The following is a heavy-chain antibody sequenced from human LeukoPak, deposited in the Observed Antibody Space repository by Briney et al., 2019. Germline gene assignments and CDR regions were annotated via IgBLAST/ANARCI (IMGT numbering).Heavy chain of an antibody. J-gene: IGHJ3*02. CDR2: INSNSGGP. V-gene: IGHV1-2*02. CDR1: GYTFTGYY. D-gene: IGHD3-9*01. CDR3: ARDREGYDILTGPGAAFDI. Sequence: ASVTVSCKASGYTFTGYYMHWVRQAPGQGVEWMGWINSNSGGPNYEQKFQVSVTMTRDTSISTAYMELSRLRSDDTAVYYCARDREGYDILTGPGAAFDIWGQGTMVTVSS.